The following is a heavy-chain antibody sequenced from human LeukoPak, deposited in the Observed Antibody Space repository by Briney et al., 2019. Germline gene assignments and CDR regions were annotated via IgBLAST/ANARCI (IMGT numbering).Heavy chain of an antibody. D-gene: IGHD5-24*01. CDR1: GFTFRSYE. CDR2: ISGGGEFT. CDR3: ARRSGRRYEY. V-gene: IGHV3-48*03. J-gene: IGHJ4*02. Sequence: PGGSLRLSCAASGFTFRSYEMNWVRHAPGRGLEWVAHISGGGEFTVYPDAVKGRFTISRDNAKNSLYLQMNSLRVEDTGVYYCARRSGRRYEYWGQGVLVTVSS.